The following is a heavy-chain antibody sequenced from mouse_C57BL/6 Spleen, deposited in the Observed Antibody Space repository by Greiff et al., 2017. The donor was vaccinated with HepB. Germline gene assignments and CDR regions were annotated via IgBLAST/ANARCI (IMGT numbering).Heavy chain of an antibody. CDR3: TTLITTVVAHYYAMDY. Sequence: VQLQQSGAELVRPGASVKLSCTASGFNIKDYYMHWVKQRPEQGLEWIGRIDPEDGDTEYAPKFQGKATMTADTSSNTAYLQLSSLTSEDTAVYYCTTLITTVVAHYYAMDYWGHGTSVTVAS. D-gene: IGHD1-1*01. V-gene: IGHV14-1*01. J-gene: IGHJ4*01. CDR1: GFNIKDYY. CDR2: IDPEDGDT.